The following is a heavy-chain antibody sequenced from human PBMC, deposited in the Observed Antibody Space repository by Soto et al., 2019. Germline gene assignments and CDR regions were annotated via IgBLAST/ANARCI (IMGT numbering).Heavy chain of an antibody. CDR1: RFTFSDYY. J-gene: IGHJ3*02. Sequence: LRLSCTASRFTFSDYYMTWIRQAPGKGLEWVSYISSSGTGIYYPDSVKGRFTISRDNAKNSLYLQMSSLRAEDTAVYYCARAYSDAFDIWGQGTMVTVSS. CDR2: ISSSGTGI. CDR3: ARAYSDAFDI. D-gene: IGHD2-15*01. V-gene: IGHV3-11*01.